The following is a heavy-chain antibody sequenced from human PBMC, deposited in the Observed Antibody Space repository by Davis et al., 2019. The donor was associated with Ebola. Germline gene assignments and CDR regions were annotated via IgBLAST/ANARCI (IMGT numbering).Heavy chain of an antibody. D-gene: IGHD6-13*01. CDR2: MNPNSGNT. CDR3: ARGDLLVAAAPWLPFDY. CDR1: GYTFTSYD. V-gene: IGHV1-8*01. Sequence: ASVKVSCKASGYTFTSYDINWVRQATGQGLEWMGWMNPNSGNTGYAQKFQGRVTMTRNTSISTAYMELSSLRSEDTAVYYCARGDLLVAAAPWLPFDYWGQGTLVTVSS. J-gene: IGHJ4*02.